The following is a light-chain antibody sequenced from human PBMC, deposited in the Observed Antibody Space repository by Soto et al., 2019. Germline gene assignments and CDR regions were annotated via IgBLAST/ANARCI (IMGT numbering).Light chain of an antibody. Sequence: EIVMTQSPATLSVSPGERVTLSCRASQSVSRYLAWYQHKPGLPPRLLIYGASARATGIPARFSGSGSGTGFTLIISSLQSEDSAVYFCQQCSDWPLFIFCQGKHLEVK. CDR2: GAS. V-gene: IGKV3-15*01. CDR3: QQCSDWPLFI. CDR1: QSVSRY. J-gene: IGKJ5*01.